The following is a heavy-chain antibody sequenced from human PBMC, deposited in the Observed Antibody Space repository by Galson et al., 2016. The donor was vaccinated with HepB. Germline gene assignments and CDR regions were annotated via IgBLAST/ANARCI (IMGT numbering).Heavy chain of an antibody. V-gene: IGHV4-61*02. CDR2: VYSNGDT. Sequence: TLSLTCSVSGGSIGSGSHFWRWVRQRAGKGLAWIGRVYSNGDTNYNPSLESPVTISVDVSKNQVYLNMTSVTAADTALYFCAREILSFNWFDLWGQGTLATVSS. J-gene: IGHJ5*02. D-gene: IGHD2-15*01. CDR1: GGSIGSGSHF. CDR3: AREILSFNWFDL.